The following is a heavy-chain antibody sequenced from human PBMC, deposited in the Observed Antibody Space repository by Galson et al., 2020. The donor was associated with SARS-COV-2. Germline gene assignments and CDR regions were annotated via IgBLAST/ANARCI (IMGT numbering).Heavy chain of an antibody. CDR3: ARTYSGSYYAYFYY. Sequence: GGSLRLSCAASGLTFSSYAMYWVRQAPGKGLEWVAVISYDGSNKYYADSVKGRFTISRDNSKNTLYLQMNSLRDEDTAVYYCARTYSGSYYAYFYYWGQGTLVTVSS. CDR2: ISYDGSNK. J-gene: IGHJ4*02. V-gene: IGHV3-30*01. CDR1: GLTFSSYA. D-gene: IGHD1-26*01.